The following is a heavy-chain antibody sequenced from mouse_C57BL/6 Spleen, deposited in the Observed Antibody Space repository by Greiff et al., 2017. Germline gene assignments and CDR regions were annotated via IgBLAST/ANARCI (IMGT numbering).Heavy chain of an antibody. CDR1: GYTFTSYW. V-gene: IGHV1-55*01. D-gene: IGHD2-4*01. CDR2: IYPGSGRT. Sequence: QVQLQQSGAELVKPGASVKMSCKASGYTFTSYWITWVKQRPGQGLEWIGEIYPGSGRTNYTEKFKSKATMTVDTSSSTAYMQRSSLTSEDSAVYYGARDHDSYYYAMDYWGQGTSVTVSS. J-gene: IGHJ4*01. CDR3: ARDHDSYYYAMDY.